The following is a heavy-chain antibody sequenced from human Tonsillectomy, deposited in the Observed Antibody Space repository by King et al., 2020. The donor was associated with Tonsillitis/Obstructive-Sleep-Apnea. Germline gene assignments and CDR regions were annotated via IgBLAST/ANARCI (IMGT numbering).Heavy chain of an antibody. Sequence: QLVQSGAEVKKPGASVKVSCKASGYTFTSYDITWVRQAPGQGLEWMGWSRPNNGDTNYAQKLQGRVTMTSDTSTSTAYMELRSLRSDDTAVYYCPRDYYDSSGYYHGYFQHWGQGTLVTVSS. J-gene: IGHJ1*01. CDR3: PRDYYDSSGYYHGYFQH. CDR1: GYTFTSYD. D-gene: IGHD3-22*01. CDR2: SRPNNGDT. V-gene: IGHV1-18*01.